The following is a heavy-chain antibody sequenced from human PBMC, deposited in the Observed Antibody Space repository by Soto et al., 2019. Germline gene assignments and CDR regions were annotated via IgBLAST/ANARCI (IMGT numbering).Heavy chain of an antibody. D-gene: IGHD2-2*01. J-gene: IGHJ6*03. V-gene: IGHV4-34*01. CDR1: GGSFSGYY. CDR2: INHGGST. Sequence: QMQLQQWGAGLLKPSEPLSLTCAVYGGSFSGYYRSRNRQPPGKGLEWIGEINHGGSTNYNPALKKRVTISQDMYKNQFSLTLSSVTAADSAVYYCASRPAPLIVVVPAATDYHRDVWGEGTTVTVSS. CDR3: ASRPAPLIVVVPAATDYHRDV.